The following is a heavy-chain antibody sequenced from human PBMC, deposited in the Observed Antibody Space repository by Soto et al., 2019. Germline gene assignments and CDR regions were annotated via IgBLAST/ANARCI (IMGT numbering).Heavy chain of an antibody. J-gene: IGHJ4*02. CDR2: IDPDGGST. V-gene: IGHV1-46*01. CDR3: ASLIGVDVLRDY. D-gene: IGHD3-3*01. Sequence: QVQLVQSGAEVKKPGDSVKVFCMASGYNFANYYMHWVRQAPGQGPEWMGIIDPDGGSTRYAQKFQGRVSMTSDTSTSTVYMELRSLRSEDTAVYYCASLIGVDVLRDYWGQGTLVTVSS. CDR1: GYNFANYY.